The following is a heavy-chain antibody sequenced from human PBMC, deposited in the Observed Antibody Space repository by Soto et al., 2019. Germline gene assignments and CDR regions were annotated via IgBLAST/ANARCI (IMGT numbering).Heavy chain of an antibody. V-gene: IGHV4-31*03. D-gene: IGHD3-22*01. CDR1: GGSISSGGYY. CDR3: ARDGDYYDSSGYYTFPHYDAFDI. CDR2: IYYSGST. Sequence: SSETLSLTCTVSGGSISSGGYYWSWIRQHPGKGLEWIGYIYYSGSTYYNPSLKSRVTISVDTSKNQFSLKLSSVTAADTAVYYCARDGDYYDSSGYYTFPHYDAFDIWGQGTMVTVSS. J-gene: IGHJ3*02.